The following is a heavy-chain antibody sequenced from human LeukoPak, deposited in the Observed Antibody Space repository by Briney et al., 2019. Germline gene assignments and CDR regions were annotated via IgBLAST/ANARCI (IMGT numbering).Heavy chain of an antibody. CDR1: GYTFTGYY. CDR2: INPNSGGT. D-gene: IGHD1-26*01. CDR3: ATERVGATLYYFDY. J-gene: IGHJ4*02. V-gene: IGHV1-2*02. Sequence: ASVKVSCKASGYTFTGYYMHWVRQAPGQGLEWMGWINPNSGGTNYAQKFQGRVTMTRDTSISTAYMELSRLRSDDTAVYYCATERVGATLYYFDYWGQGTLVTVSS.